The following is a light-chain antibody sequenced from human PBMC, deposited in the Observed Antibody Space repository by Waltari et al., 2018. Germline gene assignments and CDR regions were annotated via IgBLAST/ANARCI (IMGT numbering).Light chain of an antibody. Sequence: EIVLTQPLGTLSLSPGERATLSCRARQRIRASLSWYQQKLGQPPRLLIYDTSNRAIGIPDRFSGSGSGTDFTLTINRLEPEDFAVYFCQQYADSPITFGLGTRLDIK. CDR2: DTS. CDR1: QRIRAS. J-gene: IGKJ5*01. V-gene: IGKV3-20*01. CDR3: QQYADSPIT.